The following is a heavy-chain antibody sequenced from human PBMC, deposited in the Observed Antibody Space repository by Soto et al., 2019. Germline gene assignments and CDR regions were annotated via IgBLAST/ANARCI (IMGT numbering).Heavy chain of an antibody. V-gene: IGHV1-8*01. CDR2: MNPNSGNT. D-gene: IGHD3-3*01. CDR3: ARNGWTYYDFWSGYTDAFDI. CDR1: GYTLTSYD. J-gene: IGHJ3*02. Sequence: ASVKVSCKASGYTLTSYDINWVRQATGQGLEWMGWMNPNSGNTGYAQKFQGRVTMTRNTSISTAYMELSSLRSEDTAVYYCARNGWTYYDFWSGYTDAFDIWGQGTMVTVSS.